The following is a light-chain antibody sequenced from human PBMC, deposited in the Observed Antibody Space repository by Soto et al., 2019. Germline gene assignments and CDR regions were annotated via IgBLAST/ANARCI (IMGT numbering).Light chain of an antibody. CDR2: DNS. CDR1: SSNIGAGYD. V-gene: IGLV1-40*01. J-gene: IGLJ2*01. Sequence: QSVLTQPPSVSGAPGQRVTISCTGSSSNIGAGYDVHWYQQLPGTAPKLLIYDNSNRPSGVPDRFSGSRSGTSASLAITGLQAEDEADYYCQSYDNSLSAVLFGGGTKVTVL. CDR3: QSYDNSLSAVL.